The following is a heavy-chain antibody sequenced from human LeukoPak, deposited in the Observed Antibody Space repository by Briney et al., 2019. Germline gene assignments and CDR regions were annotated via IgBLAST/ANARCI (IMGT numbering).Heavy chain of an antibody. D-gene: IGHD3-10*01. CDR1: GFTFSSYA. CDR2: ISYDGSNK. Sequence: GGSLRLSCAASGFTFSSYAMSWVRQAPGKGLEWVAVISYDGSNKYYADSVKGRFTISRDNSKNTLYLQMNSLRAEDTAVYYCASKRVRGVIEEGSVWLDYWGQGTLVTVSS. V-gene: IGHV3-30-3*01. CDR3: ASKRVRGVIEEGSVWLDY. J-gene: IGHJ4*02.